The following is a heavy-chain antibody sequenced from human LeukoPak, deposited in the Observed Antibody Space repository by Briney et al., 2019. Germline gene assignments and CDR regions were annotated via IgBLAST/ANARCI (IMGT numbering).Heavy chain of an antibody. CDR2: ISDDGSNK. Sequence: PGSSPRLSCAALGFTFTNYAAHSGPHGPGKRLGCVALISDDGSNKYYTNSGKVRFTIYRDNSKNTLYLQMNSLRAEDTAVYYCATRTSGAFDFWGQGTMVIVS. V-gene: IGHV3-30-3*01. CDR3: ATRTSGAFDF. D-gene: IGHD4-23*01. CDR1: GFTFTNYA. J-gene: IGHJ3*01.